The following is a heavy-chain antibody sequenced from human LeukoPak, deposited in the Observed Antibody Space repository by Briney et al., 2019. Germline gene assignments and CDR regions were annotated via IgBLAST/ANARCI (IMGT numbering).Heavy chain of an antibody. CDR3: ARGGYSSSSGFDY. Sequence: PGGSLRLSCAASGFTFSSYSMNWVRQAPGKGLEWVSSISSSSSYIYCADSVKGRFTISRDNAKNSLYLQMNSLRAEDTAVYCCARGGYSSSSGFDYWGQGTLVTVSS. D-gene: IGHD6-6*01. V-gene: IGHV3-21*01. CDR2: ISSSSSYI. J-gene: IGHJ4*02. CDR1: GFTFSSYS.